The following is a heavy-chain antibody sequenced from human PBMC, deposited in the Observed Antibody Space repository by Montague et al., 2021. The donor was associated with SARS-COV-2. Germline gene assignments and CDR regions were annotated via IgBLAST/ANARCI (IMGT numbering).Heavy chain of an antibody. J-gene: IGHJ3*02. CDR3: ARTTTRMLYPENAFDI. Sequence: CAISGDGVSSNTATWNWIRQSPSRGLEWLGRTYYRSEWYHDYAISLKSRITINPDTSKNQFSLQLSSVAPEDTAVFYCARTTTRMLYPENAFDIWGQGTMVTVSS. CDR1: GDGVSSNTAT. D-gene: IGHD2-15*01. CDR2: TYYRSEWYH. V-gene: IGHV6-1*01.